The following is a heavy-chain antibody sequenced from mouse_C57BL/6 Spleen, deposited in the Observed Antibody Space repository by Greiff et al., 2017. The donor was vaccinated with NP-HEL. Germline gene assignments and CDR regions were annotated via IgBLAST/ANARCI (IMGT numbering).Heavy chain of an antibody. Sequence: EVQLVESGPGMVKPSQSLSLTCTVTGYSITSGYDWHWIRHFPGNKLEWMGYISYSGSTNYNPSLKSRISITHDTSKNHFFLKLNSVTTEDTATYYCARALGRGYAMDYWGQGTSVTVSS. CDR3: ARALGRGYAMDY. D-gene: IGHD4-1*01. CDR1: GYSITSGYD. CDR2: ISYSGST. V-gene: IGHV3-1*01. J-gene: IGHJ4*01.